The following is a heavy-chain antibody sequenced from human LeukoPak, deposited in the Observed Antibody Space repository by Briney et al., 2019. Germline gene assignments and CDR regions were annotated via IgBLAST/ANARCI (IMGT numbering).Heavy chain of an antibody. CDR1: GFTFSDYY. CDR3: ARVVSGGYTPFDY. J-gene: IGHJ4*02. D-gene: IGHD1-26*01. V-gene: IGHV3-11*03. Sequence: GGSLRLSCAASGFTFSDYYMSWIRQAPGKGLEWVSYISSSSSYTNYADSVKGRFTISRDNAKNSLYLQMNNLRAEDTAVYYCARVVSGGYTPFDYWGQGTLVTVSS. CDR2: ISSSSSYT.